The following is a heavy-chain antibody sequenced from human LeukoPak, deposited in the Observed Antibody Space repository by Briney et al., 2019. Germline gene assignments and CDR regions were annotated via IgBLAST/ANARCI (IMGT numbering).Heavy chain of an antibody. V-gene: IGHV1-69*06. CDR1: GGTFSNYA. D-gene: IGHD2-2*02. Sequence: SVKVSCKASGGTFSNYAISWVRQAPGQGLEWMGGIIPIFGTANYAQKFQGRVTITADKSTSTAYMELSSLRSEDTAVYYCAREADIVVVPAAIKYYYYCGMDVWGKGTTVTVSS. CDR3: AREADIVVVPAAIKYYYYCGMDV. J-gene: IGHJ6*04. CDR2: IIPIFGTA.